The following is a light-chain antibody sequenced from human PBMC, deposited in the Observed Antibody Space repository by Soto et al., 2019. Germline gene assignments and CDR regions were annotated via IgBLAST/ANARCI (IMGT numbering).Light chain of an antibody. V-gene: IGKV3-20*01. CDR2: GAS. CDR1: QSVSSNY. Sequence: ESVLTQSPGTLSLSPGERATLSLRAIQSVSSNYLAWYQQKPGQAPRLLIYGASTRATGIPDRFSGSGSGTDFTLTISRLEPEDSAVYYCQQYGSSPTWTFGQGTKVDI. CDR3: QQYGSSPTWT. J-gene: IGKJ1*01.